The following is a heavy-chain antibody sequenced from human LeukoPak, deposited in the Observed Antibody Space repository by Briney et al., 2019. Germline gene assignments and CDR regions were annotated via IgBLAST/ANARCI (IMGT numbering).Heavy chain of an antibody. CDR1: GFTFSSYA. Sequence: GGSLRLSCVASGFTFSSYAMHWVRQAPGKGLEWVAVISYDGSNKYYADSVKGRFTISRDNSKNTLYLQMNSLRAEDTAVYYCAKVLGGRYSSSWYETDYYYGMDVWGQGTTVTVSS. J-gene: IGHJ6*02. V-gene: IGHV3-30-3*01. CDR3: AKVLGGRYSSSWYETDYYYGMDV. CDR2: ISYDGSNK. D-gene: IGHD6-13*01.